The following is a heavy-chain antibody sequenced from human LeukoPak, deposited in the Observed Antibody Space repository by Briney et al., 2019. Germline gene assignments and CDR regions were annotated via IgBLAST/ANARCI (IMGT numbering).Heavy chain of an antibody. J-gene: IGHJ4*02. CDR2: INGYGSDT. CDR3: TRGGSGTYGEFDY. Sequence: PGGSLGLSCAGSGFSFGSYWMHWVRQAPGKGLVWVSRINGYGSDTSYADFVKGRFTISRDNAKNTVYLQVNSLRAEDTAVFYCTRGGSGTYGEFDYWGQGTLVTVSS. V-gene: IGHV3-74*01. CDR1: GFSFGSYW. D-gene: IGHD1-26*01.